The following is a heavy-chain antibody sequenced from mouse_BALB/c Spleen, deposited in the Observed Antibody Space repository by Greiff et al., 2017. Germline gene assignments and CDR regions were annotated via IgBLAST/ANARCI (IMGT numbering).Heavy chain of an antibody. V-gene: IGHV1S81*02. CDR1: GYTFTSYW. Sequence: QVQLQQPGAELVKPGASVKLSCTASGYTFTSYWMHWVHQRPGQGLEWIGEIKPSDGRTNYTEKFKSKATLTVDKSSSTAYMQLGSQTSEYTAVYYCAMGLRDYAMDYWGQGTSVTVSS. J-gene: IGHJ4*01. CDR2: IKPSDGRT. CDR3: AMGLRDYAMDY. D-gene: IGHD2-4*01.